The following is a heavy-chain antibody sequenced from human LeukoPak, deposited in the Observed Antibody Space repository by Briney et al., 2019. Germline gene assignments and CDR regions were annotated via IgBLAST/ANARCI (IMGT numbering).Heavy chain of an antibody. J-gene: IGHJ4*02. CDR2: FDPEDGET. D-gene: IGHD6-19*01. Sequence: ASVKVSCKVSGYTLTELSMHWVRQAPGKGLEWMGGFDPEDGETIYAQKFQGRVTMTEDTYTDTAYMELSSLRSEDTAVYYCATDRIAVAGTFPFDYWGQGTLVTVSS. CDR3: ATDRIAVAGTFPFDY. CDR1: GYTLTELS. V-gene: IGHV1-24*01.